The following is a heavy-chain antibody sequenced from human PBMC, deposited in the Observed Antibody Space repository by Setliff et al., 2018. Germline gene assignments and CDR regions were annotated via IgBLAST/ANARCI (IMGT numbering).Heavy chain of an antibody. CDR2: FDPEDGET. J-gene: IGHJ4*02. D-gene: IGHD1-26*01. CDR3: ATQPLQWELLRLDY. CDR1: GYSFSTYA. V-gene: IGHV1-24*01. Sequence: ASVKVSCKASGYSFSTYAMHWERQAPGQRLEWMGGFDPEDGETIYAQKFQGRVTMTEDTSTDTAYMELSSLRSEDTAVYYCATQPLQWELLRLDYWGQGNLRSVAS.